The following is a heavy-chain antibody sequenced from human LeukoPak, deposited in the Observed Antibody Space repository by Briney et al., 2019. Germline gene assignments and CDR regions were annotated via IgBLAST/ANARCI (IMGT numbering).Heavy chain of an antibody. CDR2: INPNSGGT. Sequence: ASVKVSCKASGYTFTGYYMHWVRQAPGQGLEWMGRINPNSGGTNYAQKFQGRVTMTRDTSISTAYMELSRLRSDDTAVYYCARDHWWELRPFDYWGQGTLVTVSS. V-gene: IGHV1-2*06. CDR3: ARDHWWELRPFDY. CDR1: GYTFTGYY. D-gene: IGHD1-26*01. J-gene: IGHJ4*02.